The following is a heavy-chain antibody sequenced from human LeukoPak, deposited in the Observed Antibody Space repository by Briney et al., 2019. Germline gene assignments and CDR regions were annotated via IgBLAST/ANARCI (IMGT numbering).Heavy chain of an antibody. J-gene: IGHJ4*02. Sequence: GGSLRLSCAASGFTFSSYAMHWVRQAPGKGLEWVAVISYDGSNKYYADSVKGRFTTSRDNSKNTLYLQMNSLRAEDTAVYYCASSVGAPFDYWGQGTLVTVSS. CDR1: GFTFSSYA. CDR3: ASSVGAPFDY. CDR2: ISYDGSNK. D-gene: IGHD1-26*01. V-gene: IGHV3-30*01.